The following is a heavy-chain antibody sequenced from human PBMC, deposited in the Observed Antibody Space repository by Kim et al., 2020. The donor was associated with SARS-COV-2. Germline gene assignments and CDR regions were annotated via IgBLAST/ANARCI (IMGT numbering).Heavy chain of an antibody. CDR1: GFTFSSYS. D-gene: IGHD2-21*02. J-gene: IGHJ1*01. Sequence: GGSLRLSCAASGFTFSSYSMNWVRQAPGKGLEWVSSISSSSSDIYYADSVKDRFTISRDNAKNSLYLKMNSLRAENTDVYYCARDAYCGGDCLTPAEYFPQVGQGTLVTVSS. V-gene: IGHV3-21*01. CDR2: ISSSSSDI. CDR3: ARDAYCGGDCLTPAEYFPQ.